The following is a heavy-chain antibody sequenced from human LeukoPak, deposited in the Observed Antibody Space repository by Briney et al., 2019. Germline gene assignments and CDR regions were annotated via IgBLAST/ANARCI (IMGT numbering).Heavy chain of an antibody. D-gene: IGHD1-26*01. CDR1: GFTFSSYD. V-gene: IGHV3-13*01. CDR3: ARDGGATPGYYYYYMDV. Sequence: PGGSPRLSCAASGFTFSSYDMHWVRQATGKGLEWVSAIGTAGDTYYPGSVKGRFTISRENAKNSLYLQMNGLRAGDTAVYYCARDGGATPGYYYYYMDVWGKGTTVTVSS. CDR2: IGTAGDT. J-gene: IGHJ6*03.